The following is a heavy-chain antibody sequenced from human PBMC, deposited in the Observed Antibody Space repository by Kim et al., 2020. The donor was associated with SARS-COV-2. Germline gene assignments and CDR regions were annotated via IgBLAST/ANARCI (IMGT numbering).Heavy chain of an antibody. J-gene: IGHJ4*02. CDR2: IYYSGST. Sequence: SETLSLTCTVSGGSISSSSYYWGWIRQPPGKGLEWIGSIYYSGSTYYNPSLKSRVTISVDTSKNQFSLKLSSVTAADTAVYYCARLGYSGQTILYWGQGTLVTVSS. CDR3: ARLGYSGQTILY. CDR1: GGSISSSSYY. D-gene: IGHD5-12*01. V-gene: IGHV4-39*01.